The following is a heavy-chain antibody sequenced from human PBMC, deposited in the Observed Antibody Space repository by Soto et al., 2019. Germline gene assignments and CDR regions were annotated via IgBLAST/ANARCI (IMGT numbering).Heavy chain of an antibody. D-gene: IGHD3-22*01. J-gene: IGHJ4*02. Sequence: SQTLSLTCAISGDSVSSNSAAWNWIRQSPSRDLEWLGRTYYRSRWYDDYAESVRGRIAVNPDTSKNQFSLQLNSVTPEDTAVYFCARANDPSGNYIQYFDYWGQGTLVTVSS. CDR1: GDSVSSNSAA. CDR3: ARANDPSGNYIQYFDY. V-gene: IGHV6-1*01. CDR2: TYYRSRWYD.